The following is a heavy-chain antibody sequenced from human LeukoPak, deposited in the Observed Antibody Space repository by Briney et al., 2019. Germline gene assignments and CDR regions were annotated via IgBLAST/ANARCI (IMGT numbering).Heavy chain of an antibody. J-gene: IGHJ6*02. D-gene: IGHD5-18*01. Sequence: AASVKVSCKASGGTFSSYAISWVRQAPGQGLEWMGGIIPIFGTANYAQKFQGRVTITADESTSTAYMELSSLRSEDTAVYYCARDQGLTAPPPYGLDVWGQGTTVIISS. CDR1: GGTFSSYA. CDR3: ARDQGLTAPPPYGLDV. V-gene: IGHV1-69*13. CDR2: IIPIFGTA.